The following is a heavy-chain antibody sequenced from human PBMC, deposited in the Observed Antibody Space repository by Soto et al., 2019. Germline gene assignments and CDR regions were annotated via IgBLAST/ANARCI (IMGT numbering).Heavy chain of an antibody. J-gene: IGHJ5*02. V-gene: IGHV4-31*03. CDR2: IYYSGST. CDR3: ASKIVVVPAAILTGWFDP. CDR1: GGSISSGCYY. Sequence: SETLSLTCTVSGGSISSGCYYWSWIRQHPGKGLEWIGYIYYSGSTYYNPSLKSRVTISVDTSKNQFSLKLSSVTAADTAVYYCASKIVVVPAAILTGWFDPWGQGTLVTVSS. D-gene: IGHD2-2*02.